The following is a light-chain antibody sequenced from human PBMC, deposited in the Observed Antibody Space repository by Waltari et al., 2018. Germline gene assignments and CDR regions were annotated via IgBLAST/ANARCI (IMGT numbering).Light chain of an antibody. J-gene: IGLJ3*02. V-gene: IGLV2-14*03. CDR2: DVS. CDR3: VSYTTISTWV. Sequence: QSALTQPASVSGSPGQSITISCTGTSSDVGGFDHVSWYQHHPGKAPKVIIYDVSKRPSAVSNRFSGSKSGNTASLIISGLQADDEADYYCVSYTTISTWVFGGGTKLTVL. CDR1: SSDVGGFDH.